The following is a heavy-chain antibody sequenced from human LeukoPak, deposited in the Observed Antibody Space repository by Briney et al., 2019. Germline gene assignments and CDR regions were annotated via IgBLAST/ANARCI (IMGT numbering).Heavy chain of an antibody. J-gene: IGHJ4*02. V-gene: IGHV3-30-3*01. Sequence: GGSLRLSCAASGFTFSSYAMHWVRQAPGKGLEWVAVISYDGSNKYYADSVKGRFTISRDNSKNTLYLQMNSLRAEDTALYYCAKDIGPTYSYETDYWGQGTLVTVSS. CDR3: AKDIGPTYSYETDY. D-gene: IGHD5-18*01. CDR2: ISYDGSNK. CDR1: GFTFSSYA.